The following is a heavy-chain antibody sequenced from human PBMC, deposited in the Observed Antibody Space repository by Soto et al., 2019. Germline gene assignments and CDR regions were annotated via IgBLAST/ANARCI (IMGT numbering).Heavy chain of an antibody. Sequence: GGSLRLSCAASGFTFSNAWMSWVRQAPGKGLEWVGRIKSKTDGGTTDYAAPVKGRFTISRDDSKNTLYLQMNSLKTEDTAVYYCTTAPLNYDSSGSYGMDVWGQGTTVTVSS. D-gene: IGHD3-22*01. J-gene: IGHJ6*02. CDR3: TTAPLNYDSSGSYGMDV. V-gene: IGHV3-15*01. CDR1: GFTFSNAW. CDR2: IKSKTDGGTT.